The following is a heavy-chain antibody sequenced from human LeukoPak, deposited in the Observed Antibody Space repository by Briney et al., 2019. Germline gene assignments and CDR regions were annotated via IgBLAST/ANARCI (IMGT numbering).Heavy chain of an antibody. Sequence: ASVKVSCKASGYTFTGYYKHWVRQAPGQGLEWMGWINPKSGGTNYAQKSQGRVTMTWDTSITTVYMELSTLRSDDTAVYYCARGGSTSCYGICGGWFDPWGQGTLVTVSS. CDR1: GYTFTGYY. J-gene: IGHJ5*02. V-gene: IGHV1-2*02. CDR3: ARGGSTSCYGICGGWFDP. D-gene: IGHD2-2*01. CDR2: INPKSGGT.